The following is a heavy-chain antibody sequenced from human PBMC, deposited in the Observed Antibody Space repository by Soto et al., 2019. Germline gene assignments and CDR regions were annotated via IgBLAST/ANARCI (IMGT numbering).Heavy chain of an antibody. V-gene: IGHV4-39*01. J-gene: IGHJ5*02. D-gene: IGHD6-6*01. CDR1: GGSITSSSYY. Sequence: QLQLQESGPGLVKPSETLSLTCTVSGGSITSSSYYWGWIRQPPGKGLEWIGTIYYRGGTNYSPSRKSRVTISVDTSKNQFALRLTSVTDADTAVYYCARPIAARGDNWFDPWGQGSLVTVSS. CDR3: ARPIAARGDNWFDP. CDR2: IYYRGGT.